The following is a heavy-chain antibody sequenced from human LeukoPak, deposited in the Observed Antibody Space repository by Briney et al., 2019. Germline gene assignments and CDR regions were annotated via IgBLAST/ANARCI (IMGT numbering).Heavy chain of an antibody. CDR3: AKGFACAEDRCYGLDS. D-gene: IGHD4/OR15-4a*01. Sequence: GGSLRLSCAASGFGFSRYAMTWVRQAPGKGLEWVSLITESGHSTYYTKSVKGRFTIFRDNSKNTLYLQMNSLGVEDTALYFCAKGFACAEDRCYGLDSWGQGILVIVSS. J-gene: IGHJ4*02. CDR2: ITESGHST. V-gene: IGHV3-23*01. CDR1: GFGFSRYA.